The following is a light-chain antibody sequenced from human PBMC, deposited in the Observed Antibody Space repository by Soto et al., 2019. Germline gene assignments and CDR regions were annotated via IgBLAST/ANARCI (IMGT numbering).Light chain of an antibody. CDR1: QGISSY. CDR3: QQHADYPIT. V-gene: IGKV1-8*01. CDR2: DVS. Sequence: AIRMTQSPSSLSASTGDRVTITCRASQGISSYLAWYQQKPGKAPKLLLYDVSSLESGVPSRFSGSGSGTEFILTISSLQPDDFATYYCQQHADYPITFGGGTKVDIK. J-gene: IGKJ4*01.